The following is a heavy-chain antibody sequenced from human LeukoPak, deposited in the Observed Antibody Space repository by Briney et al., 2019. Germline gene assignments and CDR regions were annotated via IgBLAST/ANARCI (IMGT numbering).Heavy chain of an antibody. CDR1: GFISSSYW. D-gene: IGHD1-26*01. J-gene: IGHJ4*02. V-gene: IGHV3-7*01. Sequence: GGSLRLSCAASGFISSSYWMSWVRQAPGKGLEWVANVKQDGSERYYGDSVKGRFTISRDNAKNSPYLQMSSLRAEDTAIYCCARDVPLMGASKTRYFDYWGQGTLVTVSS. CDR3: ARDVPLMGASKTRYFDY. CDR2: VKQDGSER.